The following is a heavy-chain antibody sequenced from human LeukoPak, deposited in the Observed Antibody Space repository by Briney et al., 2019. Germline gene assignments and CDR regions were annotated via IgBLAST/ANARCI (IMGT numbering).Heavy chain of an antibody. Sequence: GGSLRLSCAASGFTFSSYAMSWVRQAPGKGLEWVSAISGSGGSTYYADSVKGRFTISRDNSKNTVYLQMNSLRAEDTAVYSCAKVEGFSSSSGYFDYWGQGTLVTVSS. D-gene: IGHD6-6*01. CDR1: GFTFSSYA. CDR2: ISGSGGST. CDR3: AKVEGFSSSSGYFDY. V-gene: IGHV3-23*01. J-gene: IGHJ4*02.